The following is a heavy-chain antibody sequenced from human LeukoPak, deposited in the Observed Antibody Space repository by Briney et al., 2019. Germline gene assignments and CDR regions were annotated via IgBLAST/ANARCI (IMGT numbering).Heavy chain of an antibody. D-gene: IGHD6-13*01. V-gene: IGHV3-73*01. J-gene: IGHJ4*02. Sequence: PGGSLKLSCAASGFTFSGSAMHWVRQASGKGLEWVGRIRSKANSYATAYAASVKGRFTISRDDSKNTAYLQMNSLKTEDTAVYYRTRISAASTLDYWGQGALVTVSS. CDR2: IRSKANSYAT. CDR3: TRISAASTLDY. CDR1: GFTFSGSA.